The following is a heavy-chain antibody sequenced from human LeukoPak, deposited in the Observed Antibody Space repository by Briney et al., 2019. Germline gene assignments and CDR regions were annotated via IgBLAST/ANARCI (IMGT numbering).Heavy chain of an antibody. V-gene: IGHV1-8*01. J-gene: IGHJ5*02. CDR2: MNPNSGNT. D-gene: IGHD6-6*01. CDR1: GYTFNNYD. Sequence: ASVKVSCKASGYTFNNYDINWVRQATGQGLEWMGWMNPNSGNTGYAQKFQGRVTMTRNTSISTAYMELSSLRSEDTAVYYCARGPARSIAVRGWFDPWGQGTLVTVSS. CDR3: ARGPARSIAVRGWFDP.